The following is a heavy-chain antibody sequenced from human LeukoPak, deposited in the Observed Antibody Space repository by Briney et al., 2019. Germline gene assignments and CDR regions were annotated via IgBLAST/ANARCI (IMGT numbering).Heavy chain of an antibody. J-gene: IGHJ4*02. Sequence: PGGSLRLSCAASGFTFSSYWMHWVRQAPGKGLVWVSRINSDGSTTSYADSVMGRFTISRDNAKKTLYLQMNSLRAEDTAVYYCARVIYSGWEGELSDWGQGTLVTVSS. V-gene: IGHV3-74*01. CDR2: INSDGSTT. D-gene: IGHD6-19*01. CDR3: ARVIYSGWEGELSD. CDR1: GFTFSSYW.